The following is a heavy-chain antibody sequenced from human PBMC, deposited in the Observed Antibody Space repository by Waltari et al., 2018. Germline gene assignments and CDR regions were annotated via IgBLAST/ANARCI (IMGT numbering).Heavy chain of an antibody. V-gene: IGHV3-23*01. D-gene: IGHD3-3*01. J-gene: IGHJ4*02. CDR2: ISGGEGST. CDR1: GFTFSSYA. Sequence: EVQLLESGGGLVQPGGSLRLSCAASGFTFSSYAMSWVRQAPGKGLEWVSAISGGEGSTDYADDGKGRFTISRDNSKNTLYLQMNSLRAEDTAVYYCATQRGITIFGVVIIPHYFDYWGQGTLVTVSS. CDR3: ATQRGITIFGVVIIPHYFDY.